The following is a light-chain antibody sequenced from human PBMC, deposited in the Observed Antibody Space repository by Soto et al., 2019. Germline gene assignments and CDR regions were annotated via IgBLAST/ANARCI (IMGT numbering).Light chain of an antibody. V-gene: IGKV1-12*01. CDR1: QGISTW. CDR2: GSF. J-gene: IGKJ1*01. Sequence: DIQMTQYPSSVAAAVGDRVTITCRASQGISTWLAWYQHKPGTAPKLLIFGSFSLQRGVPSRFAGSGFGTDFTLTIISLQPEVLGTYYCHQVPILPLTFGLGTKVEIK. CDR3: HQVPILPLT.